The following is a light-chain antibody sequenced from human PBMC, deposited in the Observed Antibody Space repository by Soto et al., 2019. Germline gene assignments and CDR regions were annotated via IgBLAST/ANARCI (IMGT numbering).Light chain of an antibody. CDR3: QQYNNWPLT. CDR2: GAS. J-gene: IGKJ4*01. V-gene: IGKV3-15*01. Sequence: EIVMTQSPAALSVSPGEGATLSCRASQSVSSNLAWYQQKPGQAPRLLVYGASTRDTGIPARFSGSGSGTDFTLAISSLQSEDFAVYYCQQYNNWPLTFGGGTKVEIK. CDR1: QSVSSN.